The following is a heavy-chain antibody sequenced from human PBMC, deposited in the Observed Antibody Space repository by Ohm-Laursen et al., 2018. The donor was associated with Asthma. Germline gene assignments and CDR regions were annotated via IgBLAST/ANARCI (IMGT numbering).Heavy chain of an antibody. D-gene: IGHD3-22*01. CDR2: IDSEGTVT. J-gene: IGHJ6*02. Sequence: SLRLSCAASGFTFSIFWIHWVRQVPGKGLVWVARIDSEGTVTSYADSVKGRVTVSRDNAKNMVFLQMNTLRVEDTAVYYCTRDGRKTKDFSDSRDGMDVWVQGTTVIVSS. V-gene: IGHV3-74*01. CDR3: TRDGRKTKDFSDSRDGMDV. CDR1: GFTFSIFW.